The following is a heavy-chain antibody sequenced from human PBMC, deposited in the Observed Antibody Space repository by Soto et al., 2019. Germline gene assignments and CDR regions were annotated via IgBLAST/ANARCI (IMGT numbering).Heavy chain of an antibody. V-gene: IGHV3-11*01. D-gene: IGHD4-17*01. CDR2: ISSSGSTI. CDR1: GFTFSDYY. Sequence: QVQLVESGGGLVKPGGSLRLSCAASGFTFSDYYMSWIRQAPXXXXEWVSYISSSGSTIYYADSVKGRFTISRDNAKXSXYXXXXXXXXXXXAVYYCASPTVTPHYGMDVWGQGTTVTVSS. CDR3: ASPTVTPHYGMDV. J-gene: IGHJ6*02.